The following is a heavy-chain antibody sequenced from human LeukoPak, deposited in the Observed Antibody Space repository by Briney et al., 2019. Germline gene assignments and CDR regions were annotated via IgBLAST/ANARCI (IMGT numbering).Heavy chain of an antibody. CDR2: INHSGST. J-gene: IGHJ1*01. CDR1: GGSLHGYY. CDR3: ARDIVGGSGLFQH. D-gene: IGHD2-15*01. Sequence: PSEAPSLPCPVYGGSLHGYYWSLIRQPPGKGLEWIGEINHSGSTYYNPSLKSRVTISVDTSKNQFSLKLSSVTAADTAVYYCARDIVGGSGLFQHWGQGTLVTVSS. V-gene: IGHV4-34*01.